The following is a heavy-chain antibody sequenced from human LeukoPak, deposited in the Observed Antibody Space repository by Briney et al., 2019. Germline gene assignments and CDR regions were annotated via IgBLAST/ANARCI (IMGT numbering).Heavy chain of an antibody. V-gene: IGHV4-38-2*02. CDR2: GYHSGTT. Sequence: PSETLSLTCTVSGSPMSNSFYWAWIRRIPGKGREWIGSGYHSGTTYYNPSLQSRVTISVETSKKQFSLKLSSVTAADTAVYYCARRFPNRVLRYFDWLFPRGGFDPWGQGTLVTVSS. CDR3: ARRFPNRVLRYFDWLFPRGGFDP. J-gene: IGHJ5*02. CDR1: GSPMSNSFY. D-gene: IGHD3-9*01.